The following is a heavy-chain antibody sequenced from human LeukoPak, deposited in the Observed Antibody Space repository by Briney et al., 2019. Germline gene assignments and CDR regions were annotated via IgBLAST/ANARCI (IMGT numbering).Heavy chain of an antibody. J-gene: IGHJ4*02. D-gene: IGHD2-21*02. V-gene: IGHV3-23*01. CDR2: ISRSGGST. CDR1: GFTFSSNA. CDR3: ARDGAYCGGDCYSFLDH. Sequence: PGGSLILSCAASGFTFSSNAMNWVRQAPGKGLEWVSAISRSGGSTYYADSVKGRFTTSRDNSRNTVFLQMNSLRAEDTAVYYCARDGAYCGGDCYSFLDHWGQGNLVTVSS.